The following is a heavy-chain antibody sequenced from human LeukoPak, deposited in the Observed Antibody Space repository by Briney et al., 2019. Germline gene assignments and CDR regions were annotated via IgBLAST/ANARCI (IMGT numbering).Heavy chain of an antibody. J-gene: IGHJ4*02. V-gene: IGHV3-23*01. CDR1: GFTFRSYA. Sequence: GGSLTLSCVASGFTFRSYAMSWVRQAPGKGLEWVSTIRVNGDSTFYADSVKGRFTISRDNSKNTLYLQMNSLRVEDTAVYYCARDRSGDYYFDYWGQGTLVTVSS. CDR3: ARDRSGDYYFDY. D-gene: IGHD4-17*01. CDR2: IRVNGDST.